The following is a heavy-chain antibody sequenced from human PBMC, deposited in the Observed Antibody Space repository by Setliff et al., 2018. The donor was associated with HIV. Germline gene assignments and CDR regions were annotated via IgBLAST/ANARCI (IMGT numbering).Heavy chain of an antibody. V-gene: IGHV4-59*01. J-gene: IGHJ4*02. D-gene: IGHD3-10*01. CDR3: ARDTSGGY. CDR2: IYYSGVT. Sequence: ETLSLTCTVSGGSINSYYWNWIRQPPGKGLEWIGYIYYSGVTNYNPSLKSRVTISLDTSKNQFSLKLTSVTAADTAVYYCARDTSGGYWGQGTLVTVSS. CDR1: GGSINSYY.